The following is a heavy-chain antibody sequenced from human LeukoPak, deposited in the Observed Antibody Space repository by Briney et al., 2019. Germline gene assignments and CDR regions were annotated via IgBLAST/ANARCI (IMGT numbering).Heavy chain of an antibody. CDR3: ARDFLRFLEWLLYPSFDY. V-gene: IGHV1-18*01. Sequence: ASVKVSCKASGYTFTSYGISWVRQAPGQGLEWMGWISAYNGNTNYAQKLQGRVTMTTDTSTSTAYMELRSLRSDDTAVYYCARDFLRFLEWLLYPSFDYWGQGTLVTVSS. D-gene: IGHD3-3*01. CDR1: GYTFTSYG. CDR2: ISAYNGNT. J-gene: IGHJ4*02.